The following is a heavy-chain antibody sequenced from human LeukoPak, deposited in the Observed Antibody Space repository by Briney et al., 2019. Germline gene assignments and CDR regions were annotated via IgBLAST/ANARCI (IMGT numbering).Heavy chain of an antibody. CDR3: ARGPSLDSSGYYTT. CDR1: GYSISSGYY. Sequence: SETLSLTCTVSGYSISSGYYWGWIRQPPGKGLEWIGSIYHSGSTYYNPSLKSRVTTSVDTSKNQFSLKLSSVTAADTAVYYCARGPSLDSSGYYTTWGQGTLVTVSS. D-gene: IGHD3-22*01. V-gene: IGHV4-38-2*02. J-gene: IGHJ4*02. CDR2: IYHSGST.